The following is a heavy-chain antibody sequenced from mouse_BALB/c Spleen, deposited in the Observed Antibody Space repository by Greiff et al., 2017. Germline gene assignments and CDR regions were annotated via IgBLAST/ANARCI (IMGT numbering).Heavy chain of an antibody. CDR3: ARDPYYYAMDY. V-gene: IGHV5-17*02. CDR1: GFTFSSFG. CDR2: ISSGSSTI. J-gene: IGHJ4*01. Sequence: EVKLMESGGGLVQPGGSRKLSCAASGFTFSSFGMHWVRQAPEKGLEWVAYISSGSSTIYYADTVKGRFTISRDNPKNTLFLQMTSLRSEDTAMYYCARDPYYYAMDYWGQGTSVTVSS.